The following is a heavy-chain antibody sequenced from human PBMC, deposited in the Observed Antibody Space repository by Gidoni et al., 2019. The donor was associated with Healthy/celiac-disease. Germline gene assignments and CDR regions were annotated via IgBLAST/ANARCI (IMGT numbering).Heavy chain of an antibody. CDR3: AKDGHSSGWYGYYGMDV. CDR1: GFTFSSYD. D-gene: IGHD6-19*01. J-gene: IGHJ6*02. Sequence: EVQLLESGGGLVQPGGSLRLSCAASGFTFSSYDMSWVRQAPGKGLEWVSAISGSGGSTYYADSVKGRFTISRDNSKNTLYLQMNSLRAEDTAVYYCAKDGHSSGWYGYYGMDVWGQGTTVTVSS. V-gene: IGHV3-23*01. CDR2: ISGSGGST.